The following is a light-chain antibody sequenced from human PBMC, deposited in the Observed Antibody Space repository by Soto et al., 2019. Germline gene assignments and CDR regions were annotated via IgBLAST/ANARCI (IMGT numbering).Light chain of an antibody. V-gene: IGLV2-8*01. CDR3: SSYAGFWIL. J-gene: IGLJ2*01. CDR2: EVT. Sequence: QSALTQPPSASGSPGQSVTISCTGTSSDVGGYNYVSWYQQHPGKAPQLIIFEVTKRPSGVPDRFSGSKSDNTASLTVSGLRAEDEDHYYCSSYAGFWILFGGGTKLTVL. CDR1: SSDVGGYNY.